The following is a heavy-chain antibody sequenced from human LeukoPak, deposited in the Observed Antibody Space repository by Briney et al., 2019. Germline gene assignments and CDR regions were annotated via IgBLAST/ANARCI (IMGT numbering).Heavy chain of an antibody. V-gene: IGHV4-31*02. CDR2: IYYSGST. Sequence: SETLSLTCTVSGGSISSYYRSWIRQHPGKGLEWIGYIYYSGSTYYNPSLKSRVTISVDTSKNQFSLKLSSVTAADTAVNYCARGYYYASSAQSVAFDIWGQGTMVTVSS. J-gene: IGHJ3*02. CDR1: GGSISSYY. CDR3: ARGYYYASSAQSVAFDI. D-gene: IGHD3-22*01.